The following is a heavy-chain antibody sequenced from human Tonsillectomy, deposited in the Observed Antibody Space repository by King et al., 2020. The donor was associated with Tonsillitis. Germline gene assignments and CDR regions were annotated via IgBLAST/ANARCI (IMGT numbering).Heavy chain of an antibody. CDR1: GYTFTSYW. V-gene: IGHV5-10-1*03. CDR3: ARQSLPVASTEYYFYAMDV. Sequence: VQLVESGAEVKKPGESLRISCKGSGYTFTSYWISWVRQMPGKGLEWMGRIDPSDSYTNYSPSFQGHVTISSDKSISTAYLEWSSLKASDTAMYYCARQSLPVASTEYYFYAMDVWGQGTTVTVSS. J-gene: IGHJ6*02. D-gene: IGHD6-19*01. CDR2: IDPSDSYT.